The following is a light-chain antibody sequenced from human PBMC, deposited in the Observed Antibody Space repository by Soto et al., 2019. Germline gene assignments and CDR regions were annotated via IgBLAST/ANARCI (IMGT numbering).Light chain of an antibody. V-gene: IGLV1-47*02. Sequence: QSALTQPPSASGTPGQRVAISCSGSSSDIGSNYVYWYQQDPGTAPKLLIYSNDQRPSGVPDRYSASKSGTSASLAISGLRSEGESDYYCASWDDSLNGPVFGTGTKVTVL. CDR2: SND. J-gene: IGLJ1*01. CDR1: SSDIGSNY. CDR3: ASWDDSLNGPV.